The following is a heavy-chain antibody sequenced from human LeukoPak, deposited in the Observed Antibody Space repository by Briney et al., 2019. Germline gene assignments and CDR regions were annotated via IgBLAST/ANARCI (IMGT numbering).Heavy chain of an antibody. CDR1: GYTFTTYY. CDR2: INPSGGST. V-gene: IGHV1-46*01. J-gene: IGHJ4*02. CDR3: ARPSTMVRGVIRFDY. D-gene: IGHD3-10*01. Sequence: ASVKVSCKASGYTFTTYYMHWVRQAPGQGLEWMGIINPSGGSTSYAQKFQGRVTITADESTSTAYMELSSLRSEDTAVYYCARPSTMVRGVIRFDYWGQGTLVTVSS.